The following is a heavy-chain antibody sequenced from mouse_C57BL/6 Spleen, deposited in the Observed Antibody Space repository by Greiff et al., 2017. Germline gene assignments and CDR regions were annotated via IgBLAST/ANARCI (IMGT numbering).Heavy chain of an antibody. CDR2: ISSGGSYT. CDR3: ARQGLLRFNWYFDV. D-gene: IGHD1-1*01. Sequence: EVMLVESGGDLVKPGGSLKLSCAASGFTFSSYGMSWVRQTPDKRLEWVATISSGGSYTYYPDSVKGRFTISRDNAKNTLYLQMSSLKSEDTAMYYCARQGLLRFNWYFDVWGTGTTVTVSS. CDR1: GFTFSSYG. V-gene: IGHV5-6*01. J-gene: IGHJ1*03.